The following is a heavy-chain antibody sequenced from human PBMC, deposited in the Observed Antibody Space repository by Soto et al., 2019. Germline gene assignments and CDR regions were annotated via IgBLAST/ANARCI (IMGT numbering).Heavy chain of an antibody. Sequence: ASVKVSCKASGYTFTSYYMHWVRQAPGQGLEWMGIINPSGGSTNYAQKFQGRVTMTTDTSTSTAYMELRSLRSDDTAVYYCARAAYCSGGSCYYYGMDVWGQGTTVTVSS. CDR2: INPSGGST. CDR3: ARAAYCSGGSCYYYGMDV. V-gene: IGHV1-46*01. CDR1: GYTFTSYY. D-gene: IGHD2-15*01. J-gene: IGHJ6*02.